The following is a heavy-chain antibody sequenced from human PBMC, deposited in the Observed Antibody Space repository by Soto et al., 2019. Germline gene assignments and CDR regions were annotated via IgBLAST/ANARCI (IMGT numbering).Heavy chain of an antibody. CDR1: GYSFTSYW. D-gene: IGHD6-13*01. Sequence: SGESLKISCKGSGYSFTSYWISWVRQMPGKGLEWMGRIDPSDSYTNYSPSFQGHVTISADKSISTAYLQWSSLKASDTAMYYCARHIVAAAEDYYYGMDVWGQGTTVTVSS. CDR3: ARHIVAAAEDYYYGMDV. CDR2: IDPSDSYT. V-gene: IGHV5-10-1*01. J-gene: IGHJ6*02.